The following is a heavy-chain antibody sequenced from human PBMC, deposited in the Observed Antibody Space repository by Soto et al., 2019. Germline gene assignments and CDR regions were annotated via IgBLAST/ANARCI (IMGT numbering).Heavy chain of an antibody. CDR1: GGSISSGGYS. CDR3: ARGGYYYDSSGYSSFDY. CDR2: IYHSGST. J-gene: IGHJ4*02. V-gene: IGHV4-30-2*01. D-gene: IGHD3-22*01. Sequence: QLQLQESGSGLVKPSQTLSLTCAVSGGSISSGGYSWSWIRQPPGKGLEWIGYIYHSGSTYYNPSLKSRVSISVDRSKTQFSLKLSSVTAADTAVYYCARGGYYYDSSGYSSFDYWGQGTLVTVSS.